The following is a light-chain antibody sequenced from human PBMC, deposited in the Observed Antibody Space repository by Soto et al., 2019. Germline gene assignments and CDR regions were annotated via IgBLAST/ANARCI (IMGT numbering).Light chain of an antibody. CDR3: QQYQSFSLT. CDR1: QSISNW. J-gene: IGKJ4*01. V-gene: IGKV1-5*03. Sequence: DIQMTQSPSTLSASVGDRVTITCRASQSISNWLAWYQQKPGKAPKLLIYKTSNLESGVPSRLSGSGSGTEFSLTISRLQPDDFATDYCQQYQSFSLTFGGGTRVEVK. CDR2: KTS.